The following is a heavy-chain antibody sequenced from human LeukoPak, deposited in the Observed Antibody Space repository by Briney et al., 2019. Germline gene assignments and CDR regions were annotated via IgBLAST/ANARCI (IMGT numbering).Heavy chain of an antibody. D-gene: IGHD3-9*01. V-gene: IGHV4-4*07. Sequence: SETLSLTCTASGGSISSYYWSWIRQPAGKGLEWIGRIYTSGSTNYNPSLKSRVTMSVDTSKNQFSLKLSSVTAADTAVYYCASDGTYYDILTGRGRDAFDIWGQGTMVTVSS. CDR2: IYTSGST. CDR1: GGSISSYY. J-gene: IGHJ3*02. CDR3: ASDGTYYDILTGRGRDAFDI.